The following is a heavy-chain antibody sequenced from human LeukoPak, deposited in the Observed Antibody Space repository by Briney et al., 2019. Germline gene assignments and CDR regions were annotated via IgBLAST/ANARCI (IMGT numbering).Heavy chain of an antibody. CDR3: ARAPRLMVRGRFDY. CDR2: MNPNSGNT. V-gene: IGHV1-8*01. Sequence: GASVKVSCKASGYTFTSYDINWVRQATGQGLEWIGWMNPNSGNTGYAQKFQGRVTMTRNTSISTAYMELSSLRSEDTAVYYCARAPRLMVRGRFDYWGQGTLVTVSS. D-gene: IGHD3-10*01. J-gene: IGHJ4*02. CDR1: GYTFTSYD.